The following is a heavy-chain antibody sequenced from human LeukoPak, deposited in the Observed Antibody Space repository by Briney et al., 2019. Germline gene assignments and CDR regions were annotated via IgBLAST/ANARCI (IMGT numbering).Heavy chain of an antibody. CDR1: GGTFSSYA. D-gene: IGHD5-12*01. V-gene: IGHV1-8*02. J-gene: IGHJ4*02. CDR2: MNPNSGNT. Sequence: ASVKVSCKASGGTFSSYAISWVRQAPGQGLEWMGWMNPNSGNTGYAQKFQGRVTMTRNTSISTAYMELSSLRSEDTAVYYCARGPSGYAIDYWGQGTLVTVSS. CDR3: ARGPSGYAIDY.